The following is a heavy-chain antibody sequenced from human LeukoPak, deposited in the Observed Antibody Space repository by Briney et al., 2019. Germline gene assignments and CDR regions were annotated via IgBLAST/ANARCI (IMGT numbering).Heavy chain of an antibody. V-gene: IGHV3-53*01. CDR1: VFTVSSNY. CDR3: ARDRKAAGFDY. CDR2: IYSGGST. Sequence: GGSLRLSCAASVFTVSSNYMSWVRQAPGKGLEWVSVIYSGGSTYYADSVKGRFTISRDNSKNTLYLQMNSLRAEDTAVYYCARDRKAAGFDYWGQGTLVTVSS. D-gene: IGHD6-13*01. J-gene: IGHJ4*02.